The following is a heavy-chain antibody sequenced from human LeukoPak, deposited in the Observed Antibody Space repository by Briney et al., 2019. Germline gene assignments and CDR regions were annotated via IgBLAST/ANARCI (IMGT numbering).Heavy chain of an antibody. Sequence: SVKVSCKASGGTFSSSGFNWVRQAPGQGLEWMGGITPIFGTTNYAQKFQGRVTITADESASTAYMELSSLRSGDTAVYYCARNLEVGRIRYFDLWGRGTLITVSS. D-gene: IGHD1-26*01. V-gene: IGHV1-69*13. CDR1: GGTFSSSG. CDR2: ITPIFGTT. J-gene: IGHJ2*01. CDR3: ARNLEVGRIRYFDL.